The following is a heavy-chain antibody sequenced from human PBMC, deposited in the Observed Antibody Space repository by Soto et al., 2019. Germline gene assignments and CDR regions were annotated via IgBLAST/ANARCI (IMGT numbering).Heavy chain of an antibody. J-gene: IGHJ6*02. V-gene: IGHV5-51*01. D-gene: IGHD3-22*01. CDR3: ARRGDHDSYYYGMDV. Sequence: LKVWRRGAEGRCTGFCSGWMSQITGKGLEWMGIIYPGDSDTRYSPSFQGQVTISADKSISTAYLQWSSLKASDTAMYYCARRGDHDSYYYGMDVWGQ. CDR1: EGRCTGFC. CDR2: IYPGDSDT.